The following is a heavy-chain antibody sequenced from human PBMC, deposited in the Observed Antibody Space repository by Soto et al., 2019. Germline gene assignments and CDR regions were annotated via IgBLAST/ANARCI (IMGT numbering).Heavy chain of an antibody. CDR1: GYSFTSYW. Sequence: GASLKISCKGSGYSFTSYWIGWVRQMPGKGLEWMGIIYPGDSYTNYSPSFQGHVTISADKSISTAYLQWSSLKASDTAMYYCASLSLAEDIVVVPAAPANAFDIWGQGAMVTVSS. CDR3: ASLSLAEDIVVVPAAPANAFDI. V-gene: IGHV5-51*01. J-gene: IGHJ3*02. D-gene: IGHD2-2*01. CDR2: IYPGDSYT.